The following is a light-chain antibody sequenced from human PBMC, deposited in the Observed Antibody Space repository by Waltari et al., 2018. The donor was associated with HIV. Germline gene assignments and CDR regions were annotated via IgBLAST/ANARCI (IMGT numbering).Light chain of an antibody. V-gene: IGLV2-14*01. CDR2: EVS. J-gene: IGLJ2*01. CDR3: CSYTSSGTLV. CDR1: SRDVGAYDY. Sequence: QSALTQPASVSASPGQSITISCTGTSRDVGAYDYVSWYQYHPGKAPKLMISEVSSRPSGVSNRSCGCKSGNTASMTIAGLQDEDEADYYCCSYTSSGTLVFGGGTKLTVL.